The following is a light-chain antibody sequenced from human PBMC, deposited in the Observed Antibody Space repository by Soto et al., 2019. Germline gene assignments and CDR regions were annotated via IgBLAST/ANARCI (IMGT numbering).Light chain of an antibody. J-gene: IGKJ1*01. CDR3: QQRSTWPQT. V-gene: IGKV3-11*01. CDR2: ESS. CDR1: QSVDNY. Sequence: EIVLTQSPATLSLSPGERATLSCRASQSVDNYLDWYQQKPGQAPRLLIYESSNRPTGIPARFSGSGSGTDFSLTISSLEPEDFAVYYCQQRSTWPQTFGQGTKVDIK.